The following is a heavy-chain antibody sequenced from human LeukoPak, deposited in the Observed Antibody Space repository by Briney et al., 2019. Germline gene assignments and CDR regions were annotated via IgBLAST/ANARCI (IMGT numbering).Heavy chain of an antibody. CDR2: IRYDGSNK. Sequence: PGGSLRLSCAASGFTFSSYGMHWVRQAPGKGLEWVAFIRYDGSNKYYADSVKGRFTISRDNSKNTLYLQMNSLRAEDTAVYYCAKRGTVLVVDTAMAGGLSFDYWGQGTLVTVSS. CDR1: GFTFSSYG. CDR3: AKRGTVLVVDTAMAGGLSFDY. D-gene: IGHD5-18*01. J-gene: IGHJ4*02. V-gene: IGHV3-30*02.